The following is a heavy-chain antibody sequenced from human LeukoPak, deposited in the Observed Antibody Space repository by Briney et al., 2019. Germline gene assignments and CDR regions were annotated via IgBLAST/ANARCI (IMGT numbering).Heavy chain of an antibody. J-gene: IGHJ4*02. Sequence: SQTLTLTCAISGDSVSSNSAVWNWIRQSPSRGLEWLGRTYYRSKWHNEYAESVKSRISINSDTSKNQFSLQLNSVTPEDTAEYYCAGTTDYSSFLAYWGQGTLVTVSS. D-gene: IGHD4-11*01. CDR3: AGTTDYSSFLAY. CDR1: GDSVSSNSAV. V-gene: IGHV6-1*01. CDR2: TYYRSKWHN.